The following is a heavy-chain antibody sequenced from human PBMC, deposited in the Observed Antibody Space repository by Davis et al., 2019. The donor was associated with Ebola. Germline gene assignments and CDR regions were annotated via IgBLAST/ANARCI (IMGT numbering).Heavy chain of an antibody. D-gene: IGHD1-26*01. CDR1: GFTFSTYG. V-gene: IGHV3-33*01. J-gene: IGHJ4*02. Sequence: GGSLRPSCAAPGFTFSTYGMHWVRQAPGKGLEWVAFIWYDGSNKNYADSVKGRFTISRDNSKNTLYLQMNSLRAEDTAVYYCARPYSGSYQFDYWGQGTLVTVSS. CDR3: ARPYSGSYQFDY. CDR2: IWYDGSNK.